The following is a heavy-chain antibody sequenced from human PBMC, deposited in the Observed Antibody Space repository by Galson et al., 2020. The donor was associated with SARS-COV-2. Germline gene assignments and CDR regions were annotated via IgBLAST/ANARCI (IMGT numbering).Heavy chain of an antibody. J-gene: IGHJ4*02. Sequence: ASVQVSCQASGYTFTSNGISWVRQAPGQGLEWMGWNSAYNGNTNYAQKLQGRVTMTTDTSTSTAYMELRSLRSDDTAVYYCARANRGITMVRGVIARFDYWGQGTLVAVSS. V-gene: IGHV1-18*01. CDR1: GYTFTSNG. D-gene: IGHD3-10*01. CDR2: NSAYNGNT. CDR3: ARANRGITMVRGVIARFDY.